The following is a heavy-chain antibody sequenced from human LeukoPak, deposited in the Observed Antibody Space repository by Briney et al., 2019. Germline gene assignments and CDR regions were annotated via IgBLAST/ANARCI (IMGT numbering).Heavy chain of an antibody. CDR3: ARSSISSYYED. D-gene: IGHD1-26*01. CDR2: LYSGGSI. CDR1: GFTVSSSY. V-gene: IGHV3-66*01. J-gene: IGHJ4*02. Sequence: GGSLRLSCAGSGFTVSSSYMSWVRQAPGRGLKWVSILYSGGSIFYADSVKGRFTISRDISKNMLHLQMNSLRADDTAVYYCARSSISSYYEDWGQGTLVTVSS.